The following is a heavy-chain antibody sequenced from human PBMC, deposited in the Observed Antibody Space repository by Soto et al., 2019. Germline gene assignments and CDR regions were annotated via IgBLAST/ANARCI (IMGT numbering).Heavy chain of an antibody. J-gene: IGHJ3*01. Sequence: QVQLVESGGGVVQPGRSLRLSCAASGFTFNNYGMHWARQAPGKGLEWVAAISNDGSDKYYADSVKGRLTISRDNSKITVLLQMSSLRAEHTAVYYCAKDQARAASHGIDWGQGTMVTVSS. CDR2: ISNDGSDK. D-gene: IGHD6-13*01. CDR1: GFTFNNYG. CDR3: AKDQARAASHGID. V-gene: IGHV3-30*18.